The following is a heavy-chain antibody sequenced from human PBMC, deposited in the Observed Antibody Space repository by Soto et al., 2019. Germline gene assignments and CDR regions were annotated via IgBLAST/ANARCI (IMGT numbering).Heavy chain of an antibody. V-gene: IGHV3-11*04. CDR2: ISSSGSTI. CDR1: GFTVSSNY. D-gene: IGHD6-6*01. CDR3: ASTNPGGVYSSSFDY. J-gene: IGHJ4*02. Sequence: GGSLRLSCAASGFTVSSNYMSWVRQAPGKGLEWVSYISSSGSTIYYADSVKGRFTISRDNAKNSLYLQMNSLRAEDTAVYYCASTNPGGVYSSSFDYWGQGTLVTVSS.